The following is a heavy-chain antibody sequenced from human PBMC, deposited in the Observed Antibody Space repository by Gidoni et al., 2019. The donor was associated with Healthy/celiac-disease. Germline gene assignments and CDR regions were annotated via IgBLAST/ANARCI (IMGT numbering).Heavy chain of an antibody. CDR2: INHSGST. D-gene: IGHD4-4*01. V-gene: IGHV4-34*01. CDR1: GGSFSGYY. Sequence: QVQLQQWGAALLKPSETLSLTCAAYGGSFSGYYWGGIRQPPGKGLEWIGEINHSGSTNYNPSLKSRVTISVDTSKNQFSLKLSSVTAADTAVYYCARYGYYSKRGPSPYYFDYWGQGTLVTVSS. CDR3: ARYGYYSKRGPSPYYFDY. J-gene: IGHJ4*02.